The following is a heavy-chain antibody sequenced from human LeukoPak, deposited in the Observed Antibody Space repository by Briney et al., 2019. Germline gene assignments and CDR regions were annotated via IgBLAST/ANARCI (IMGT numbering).Heavy chain of an antibody. CDR2: INSDGSST. CDR1: GFTFSSYW. CDR3: AKGMVRGVFHPRGDY. Sequence: GGSLRLSCAASGFTFSSYWMHWVRQAPGKGLVWVSRINSDGSSTSYADSVKGRFTISRDNAKNTLYLQMNSLRAEDTAVYYCAKGMVRGVFHPRGDYWGQGTLVTVSS. J-gene: IGHJ4*02. V-gene: IGHV3-74*01. D-gene: IGHD3-10*01.